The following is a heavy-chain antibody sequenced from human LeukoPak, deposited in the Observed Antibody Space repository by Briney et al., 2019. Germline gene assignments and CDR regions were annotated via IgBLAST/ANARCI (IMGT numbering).Heavy chain of an antibody. Sequence: GESLKISCKGSGYSFTSYWIGWVRQMPGKGLGWMGIIYPGDSDTRYSPSFQGQVTISADKSISTAYLQWSSLKASDTAMYYCARQSYVYYDSSGYYCGAFDIWGQGTMVTVSS. CDR1: GYSFTSYW. D-gene: IGHD3-22*01. CDR2: IYPGDSDT. CDR3: ARQSYVYYDSSGYYCGAFDI. V-gene: IGHV5-51*01. J-gene: IGHJ3*02.